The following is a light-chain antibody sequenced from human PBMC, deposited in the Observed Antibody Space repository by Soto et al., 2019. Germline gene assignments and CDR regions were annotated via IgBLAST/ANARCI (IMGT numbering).Light chain of an antibody. CDR1: HGISSH. V-gene: IGKV3-15*01. CDR2: GAS. CDR3: QQYNNWPPIT. J-gene: IGKJ5*01. Sequence: EIVLTQSPGTLSLSPGEGATLSCRASHGISSHLAWYQQQPGHPPRLLIYGASSRATGVPARFSGSGSGTEFTLTTSSLQSEDSGVYYCQQYNNWPPITFGQGTRLEIK.